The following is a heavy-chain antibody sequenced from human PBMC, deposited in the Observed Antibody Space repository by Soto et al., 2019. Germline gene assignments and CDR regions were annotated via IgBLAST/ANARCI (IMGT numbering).Heavy chain of an antibody. CDR1: GFPFRTYT. D-gene: IGHD2-15*01. V-gene: IGHV3-21*01. Sequence: GSVRLSCISSGFPFRTYTRNWVRQAPGKGLEWVSGIRGLSPYTFYAEPVKGRFTISRDNAKNSLYLQMNRLRAEDTAVYYCARDRGYDAHDYYHNAMDVWGQGTTVTVSS. CDR3: ARDRGYDAHDYYHNAMDV. CDR2: IRGLSPYT. J-gene: IGHJ6*02.